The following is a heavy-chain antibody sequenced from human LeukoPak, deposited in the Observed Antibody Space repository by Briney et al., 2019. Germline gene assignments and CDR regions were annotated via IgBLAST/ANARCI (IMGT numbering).Heavy chain of an antibody. J-gene: IGHJ6*03. V-gene: IGHV3-7*03. D-gene: IGHD6-13*01. CDR2: IKQDGSEK. CDR1: GFTFSSYW. CDR3: ARLAYSSSWPYYYYYMDV. Sequence: GGSLRLSCAASGFTFSSYWMSWVRQAPGKGLEWVANIKQDGSEKYYVDSVKGRFTISRDNAKNSLYLQMDSLRAEDTALYYCARLAYSSSWPYYYYYMDVWGKGTTVTVSS.